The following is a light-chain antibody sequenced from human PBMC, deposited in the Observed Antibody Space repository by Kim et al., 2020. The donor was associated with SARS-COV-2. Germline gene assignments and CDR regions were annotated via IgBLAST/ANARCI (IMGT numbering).Light chain of an antibody. V-gene: IGLV3-21*04. J-gene: IGLJ2*01. CDR3: QVWDSSSDHRVV. Sequence: PGKTARVSCGGNSIGSKSLHWYQQKSGQAPVLVIYYDSDRPSGIPERFSGSNSGNTATLTIIRVEAGDEADYYCQVWDSSSDHRVVFGGGTQLTVL. CDR1: SIGSKS. CDR2: YDS.